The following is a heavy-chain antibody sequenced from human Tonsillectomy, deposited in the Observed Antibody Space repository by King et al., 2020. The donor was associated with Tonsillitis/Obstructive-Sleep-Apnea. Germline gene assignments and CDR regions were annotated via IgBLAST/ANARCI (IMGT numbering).Heavy chain of an antibody. CDR1: GFTFSDHY. CDR3: VRVGSIVGAYDLDY. CDR2: TRNKANSYTT. V-gene: IGHV3-72*01. J-gene: IGHJ4*02. Sequence: VQLVESGGGLVQPGGSLRLSCVASGFTFSDHYMDWARQAPGKGLEWVGRTRNKANSYTTEYAASVKGRFTISRDDSRNSLYLQMKSLKTEDTAVYYCVRVGSIVGAYDLDYWGQGTLVTVSS. D-gene: IGHD1-26*01.